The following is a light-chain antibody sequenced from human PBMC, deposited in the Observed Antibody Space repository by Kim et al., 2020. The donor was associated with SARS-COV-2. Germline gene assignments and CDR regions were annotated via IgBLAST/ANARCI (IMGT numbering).Light chain of an antibody. CDR1: QSLVYSDGNTY. Sequence: DVVMTQSPLSLPVTLGQPASISCRSSQSLVYSDGNTYLNWFQQRPGQSPRRLIYKVSNRDSGVPDRFSGSGSGTDFTLKISRVDAEDVGVYYCMQGTYLITFGQGTRLEIK. CDR2: KVS. V-gene: IGKV2-30*01. CDR3: MQGTYLIT. J-gene: IGKJ5*01.